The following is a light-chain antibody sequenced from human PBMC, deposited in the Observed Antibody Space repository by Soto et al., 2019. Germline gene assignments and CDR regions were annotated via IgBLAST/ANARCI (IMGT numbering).Light chain of an antibody. V-gene: IGKV3-20*01. CDR2: AS. J-gene: IGKJ3*01. CDR1: QSVSDMY. Sequence: EIVLTQSPGTLSLSPGERATLSCRASQSVSDMYLAWYQQKPGQAPRLLIYASNRATGIPDRFSGSGSGTAFTLTISRLEPDGFAVYYCQHYGTSALFGPGTKVEIK. CDR3: QHYGTSAL.